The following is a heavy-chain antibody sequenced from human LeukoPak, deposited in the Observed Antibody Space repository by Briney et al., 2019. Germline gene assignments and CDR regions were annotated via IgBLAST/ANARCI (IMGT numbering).Heavy chain of an antibody. J-gene: IGHJ3*02. CDR1: GFTFSSYG. Sequence: GGSLRLSCAASGFTFSSYGMHCVRQAPGKGLEWVAVIWYDGSNKYYADSVKGRFTISRDNSKNTLYLQMNSLRAEDTAVYYCAREAIVATIRGAFDIWGQGTMVTVSS. D-gene: IGHD5-12*01. CDR2: IWYDGSNK. CDR3: AREAIVATIRGAFDI. V-gene: IGHV3-33*01.